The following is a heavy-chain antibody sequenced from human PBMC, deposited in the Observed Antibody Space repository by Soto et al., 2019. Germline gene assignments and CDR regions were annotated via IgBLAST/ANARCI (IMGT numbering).Heavy chain of an antibody. CDR2: IYYSGST. J-gene: IGHJ4*02. D-gene: IGHD3-10*01. Sequence: QVQLQESGPGLVKPSETLSLTCSVSGGSVNSGSYYWSWIRQPPGKGLEWIGYIYYSGSTNYNPSLKSRVTISLDTSKNLFSLSLNSVTAADTAVYYCARVGVTMIRGVDYWGQGTLVTVSS. CDR3: ARVGVTMIRGVDY. CDR1: GGSVNSGSYY. V-gene: IGHV4-61*01.